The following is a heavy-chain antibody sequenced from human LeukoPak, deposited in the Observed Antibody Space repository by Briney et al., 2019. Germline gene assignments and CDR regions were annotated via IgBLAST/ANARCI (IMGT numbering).Heavy chain of an antibody. CDR2: INPSGGST. Sequence: ASVTVSFKASGYTFTSYYMHWVRQAPGQGLEWMGIINPSGGSTSYAQKFQGRVTMTRDTSTSTVYMELSSLRSEDTAVYYCARSGYCSGGSCYSGGDWFDPWGQGTLVTVSS. D-gene: IGHD2-15*01. CDR1: GYTFTSYY. J-gene: IGHJ5*02. CDR3: ARSGYCSGGSCYSGGDWFDP. V-gene: IGHV1-46*01.